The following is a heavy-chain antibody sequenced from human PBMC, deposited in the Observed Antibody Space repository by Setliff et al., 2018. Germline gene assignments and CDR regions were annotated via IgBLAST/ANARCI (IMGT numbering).Heavy chain of an antibody. Sequence: GGSLRLSCAASGSTFNNFAMHWVRQAPGKGLEWVAVIWYDGSNKYYADPVKGRLTISRDNSKNTLYLQMNSLRAEDTALYYCAKGLRGVVYYYYGLDVWGQGTTVTVSS. V-gene: IGHV3-33*06. D-gene: IGHD3-3*01. CDR1: GSTFNNFA. CDR2: IWYDGSNK. CDR3: AKGLRGVVYYYYGLDV. J-gene: IGHJ6*02.